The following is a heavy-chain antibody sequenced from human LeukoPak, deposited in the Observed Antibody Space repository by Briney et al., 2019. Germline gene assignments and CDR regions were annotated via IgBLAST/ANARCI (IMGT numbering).Heavy chain of an antibody. CDR1: GFSFSRIG. V-gene: IGHV3-30*03. D-gene: IGHD2-15*01. J-gene: IGHJ3*02. CDR3: ARDGYCSGGSCLEDAFDI. CDR2: ISYDGSRE. Sequence: GGSLRLSCAASGFSFSRIGMHWVRQTAGKGLEWLAVISYDGSREYYADSVEGRFTISRDNSKNTLYLQMNSLRAEDTAVYYCARDGYCSGGSCLEDAFDIWGQGTMVTVSS.